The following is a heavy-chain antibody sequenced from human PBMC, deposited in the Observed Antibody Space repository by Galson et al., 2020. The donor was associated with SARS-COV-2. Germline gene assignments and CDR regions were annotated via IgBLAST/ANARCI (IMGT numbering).Heavy chain of an antibody. J-gene: IGHJ4*02. D-gene: IGHD2-15*01. CDR1: GYSFATYW. CDR2: IYPGDSDT. CDR3: ASGGGPYYFDY. V-gene: IGHV5-51*01. Sequence: GESLKISCKGSGYSFATYWIGWVRQMPGKGLEWVGIIYPGDSDTRYSPSFQGQVTISADKSISTAYLQWSSLEASDTAMYYCASGGGPYYFDYLGQGTLVTVSS.